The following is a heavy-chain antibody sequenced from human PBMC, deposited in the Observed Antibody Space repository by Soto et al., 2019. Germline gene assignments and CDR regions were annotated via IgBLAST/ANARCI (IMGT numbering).Heavy chain of an antibody. V-gene: IGHV4-59*01. Sequence: PSETLSLTCTVSGGSISSYYWSWIRQPPGKGLEWIGYIYYSGSTNYNPSLKSRVTISVDTSKDQFSLKLSSVTAADTAVCYCARGLDYEDENWFDPWGQGTRVTVSS. CDR2: IYYSGST. CDR1: GGSISSYY. CDR3: ARGLDYEDENWFDP. D-gene: IGHD4-17*01. J-gene: IGHJ5*02.